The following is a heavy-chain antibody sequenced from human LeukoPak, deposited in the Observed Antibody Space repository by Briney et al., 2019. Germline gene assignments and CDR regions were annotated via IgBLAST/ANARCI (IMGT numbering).Heavy chain of an antibody. D-gene: IGHD2-2*03. Sequence: GGSLRLSCAASGFTFRSYEMNWVRQAPGKGLEWVSYISSSGSTIYCADSVKGRFTISRDNAKNSLYLQMNSLRAEDTAVYYCAREGLGIVVVPAVTHDAFDIWGQGTMVTVSS. J-gene: IGHJ3*02. V-gene: IGHV3-48*03. CDR3: AREGLGIVVVPAVTHDAFDI. CDR2: ISSSGSTI. CDR1: GFTFRSYE.